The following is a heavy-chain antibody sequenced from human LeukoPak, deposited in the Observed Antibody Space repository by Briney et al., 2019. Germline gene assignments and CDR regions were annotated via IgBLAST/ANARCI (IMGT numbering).Heavy chain of an antibody. V-gene: IGHV4-34*01. CDR1: GGSFSDYD. CDR3: TRALGYYALYFDH. D-gene: IGHD1-26*01. Sequence: PSETLSLTCAVSGGSFSDYDWSWIRQPPGKGLEWIGEINHSGSTNDNPSLKSRVTMSVDTSKSQFSLKLTSMTAADTAVYYCTRALGYYALYFDHWGQGTLVTVSS. CDR2: INHSGST. J-gene: IGHJ4*02.